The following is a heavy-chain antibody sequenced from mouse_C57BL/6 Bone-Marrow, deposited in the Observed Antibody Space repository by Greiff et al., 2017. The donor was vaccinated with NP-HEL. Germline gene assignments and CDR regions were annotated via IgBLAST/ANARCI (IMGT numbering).Heavy chain of an antibody. CDR2: INPYNGGT. D-gene: IGHD1-1*01. V-gene: IGHV1-19*01. J-gene: IGHJ3*01. CDR3: ARGIYGSSYGFAY. CDR1: GYTFTDYY. Sequence: EVQLQQSGPVLVKPGASVKMSCKASGYTFTDYYMNWVKQSHGKSLEWIGVINPYNGGTSYNQKFKGKATLTVDKSSSTAYMELNSLTSEDSAVYYCARGIYGSSYGFAYWGQGTLVTVSA.